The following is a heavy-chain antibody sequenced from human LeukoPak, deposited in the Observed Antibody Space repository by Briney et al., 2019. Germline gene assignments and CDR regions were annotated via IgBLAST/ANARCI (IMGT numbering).Heavy chain of an antibody. D-gene: IGHD2-15*01. J-gene: IGHJ4*02. CDR2: IKKTGSET. CDR1: GFTFSHFW. CDR3: AREDGYCSGGNCYSYFDS. V-gene: IGHV3-7*01. Sequence: GGSLRLSCAASGFTFSHFWMSWVRQAPGKGLEWVAYIKKTGSETYYVDSVKGRFTITRDDTRNSLFLQMYSLRAEDTAVYFCAREDGYCSGGNCYSYFDSWGQGTLVTVSS.